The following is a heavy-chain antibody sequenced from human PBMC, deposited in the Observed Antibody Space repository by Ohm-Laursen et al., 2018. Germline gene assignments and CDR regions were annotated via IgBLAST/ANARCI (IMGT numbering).Heavy chain of an antibody. D-gene: IGHD4-23*01. Sequence: SSLRLSCTASGFTFDDYAMHWVRQAPGKGLEWVSGISWITGNIGYADSVKGRFTISRDNSKNTLYLQMNSLRAEDTAVYYCAKVYGGNTRFDYWGQGTQVTVSS. CDR3: AKVYGGNTRFDY. V-gene: IGHV3-9*01. CDR2: ISWITGNI. J-gene: IGHJ4*02. CDR1: GFTFDDYA.